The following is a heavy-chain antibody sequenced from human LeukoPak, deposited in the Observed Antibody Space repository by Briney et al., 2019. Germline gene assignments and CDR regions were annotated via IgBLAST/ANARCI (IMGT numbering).Heavy chain of an antibody. Sequence: ASVKVSCKASGYTFTCYYMHWVRQAPGQGLEWMGRINPNSGGTNYAQKFQGRVTMTRDTSISTAYMELSRLRSDDTAVYYCARAAGRDGDFDYWGQGTLVTVSS. V-gene: IGHV1-2*06. CDR2: INPNSGGT. CDR3: ARAAGRDGDFDY. CDR1: GYTFTCYY. D-gene: IGHD3-3*01. J-gene: IGHJ4*02.